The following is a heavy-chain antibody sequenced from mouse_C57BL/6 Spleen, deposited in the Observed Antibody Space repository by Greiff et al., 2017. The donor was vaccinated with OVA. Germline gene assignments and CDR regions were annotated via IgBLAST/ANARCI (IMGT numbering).Heavy chain of an antibody. CDR2: IDPSDSYT. J-gene: IGHJ3*01. CDR1: GYTFTSYW. Sequence: QVQLQQSGAELVKPGASVKLSCKASGYTFTSYWMQWVKQRPGQGLEWIGEIDPSDSYTNYNQKFKGKATLTVDTSSSTAYMQLISLTSEDSAVYYCARRDGSGTGFAYWGQGTLVTVSA. CDR3: ARRDGSGTGFAY. D-gene: IGHD3-2*02. V-gene: IGHV1-50*01.